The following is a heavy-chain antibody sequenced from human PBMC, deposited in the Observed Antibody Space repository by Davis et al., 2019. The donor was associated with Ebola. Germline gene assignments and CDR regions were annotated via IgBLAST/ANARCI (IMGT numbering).Heavy chain of an antibody. CDR3: ARGGTIDTDAFDI. V-gene: IGHV3-7*04. CDR1: GFTFSSYW. D-gene: IGHD4/OR15-4a*01. CDR2: IKQDGSEK. J-gene: IGHJ3*02. Sequence: GESLKISCAASGFTFSSYWMSWVRQAPGKGLEWVANIKQDGSEKYYVDSVKGRFTISRDNAKNSLYLQMNSLRAEDTAVYYCARGGTIDTDAFDIWGQGTMVTVSS.